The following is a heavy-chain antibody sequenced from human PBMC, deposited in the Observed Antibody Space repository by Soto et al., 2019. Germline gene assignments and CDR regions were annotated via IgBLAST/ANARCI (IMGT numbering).Heavy chain of an antibody. V-gene: IGHV3-33*01. CDR1: GFTFSSYG. CDR3: ASVGV. CDR2: IWYDGSTK. J-gene: IGHJ6*02. Sequence: QVQLVESGGGVVQPGRSLRLSCAASGFTFSSYGMHWVRQAPGKGLEWVAVIWYDGSTKYYADSVKGRFTISRDNSKNTLYLQMNSLRAEDTAVFYCASVGVWGQGTTVTVSS.